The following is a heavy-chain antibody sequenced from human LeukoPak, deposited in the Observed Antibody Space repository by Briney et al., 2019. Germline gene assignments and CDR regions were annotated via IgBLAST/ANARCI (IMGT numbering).Heavy chain of an antibody. Sequence: PSETLSLTCAVYGGSFSGYYWSWIRQPPGKGLEWIGEINHSGSTNYNPSLKSRVTISVDTSKNQFSLKLSSVTAADTAVYYCARGQGDDSSGYSKIDYWGQGTLVTVSS. CDR3: ARGQGDDSSGYSKIDY. CDR2: INHSGST. D-gene: IGHD3-22*01. CDR1: GGSFSGYY. J-gene: IGHJ4*02. V-gene: IGHV4-34*01.